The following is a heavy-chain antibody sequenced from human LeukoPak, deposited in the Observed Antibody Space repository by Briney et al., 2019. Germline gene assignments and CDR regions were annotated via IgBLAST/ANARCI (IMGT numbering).Heavy chain of an antibody. J-gene: IGHJ4*02. CDR2: VHSGGGG. V-gene: IGHV4-39*01. CDR3: ARHGAIYCRSTGCMNQFDY. CDR1: GDSIRSGSSY. D-gene: IGHD2-2*01. Sequence: DTLSLTCTVSGDSIRSGSSYWGWIRQPPGKGLEWILSVHSGGGGYYHPSLRGRVTMPVDTSTNHFSLKLSSVTAADTAVYYCARHGAIYCRSTGCMNQFDYWGQGTLVTVSS.